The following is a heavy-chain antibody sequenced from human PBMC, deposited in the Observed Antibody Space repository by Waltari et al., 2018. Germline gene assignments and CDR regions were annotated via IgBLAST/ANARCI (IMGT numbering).Heavy chain of an antibody. J-gene: IGHJ5*02. Sequence: EVQLLESGGGLVQPGGSLRLSCAASGFTFSSYAMSWVSQAPGKGLGWVSGIYSGGSTYDADSVKGRFTSSRDNSKNTLYLQMDSLRAEDTAVYYCAKSDWGGATRSGASWGQGTLFTVSS. CDR2: IYSGGST. D-gene: IGHD1-26*01. V-gene: IGHV3-23*03. CDR1: GFTFSSYA. CDR3: AKSDWGGATRSGAS.